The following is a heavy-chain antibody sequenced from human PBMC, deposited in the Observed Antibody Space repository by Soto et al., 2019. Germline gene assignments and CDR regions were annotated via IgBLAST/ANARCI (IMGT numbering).Heavy chain of an antibody. CDR3: AKTRGYSYGFEFDP. J-gene: IGHJ5*02. CDR2: IYYSGST. Sequence: SETLSLTCTVSGGSISSGDYYWSWIRQPPGKGLEWIGYIYYSGSTYYNPSLKSRVTISVDTSKNQFSLKLSSVTAADTAVYYCAKTRGYSYGFEFDPWGQGTLVTVSS. CDR1: GGSISSGDYY. V-gene: IGHV4-30-4*01. D-gene: IGHD5-18*01.